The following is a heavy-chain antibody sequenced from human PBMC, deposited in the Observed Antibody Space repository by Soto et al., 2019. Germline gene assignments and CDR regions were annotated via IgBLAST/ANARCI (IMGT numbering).Heavy chain of an antibody. D-gene: IGHD3-3*01. CDR3: AKDLNANFWSGYYGYFDH. CDR1: GFTFSSYA. J-gene: IGHJ4*02. V-gene: IGHV3-23*01. CDR2: ISGSGGST. Sequence: GSLRLSCAASGFTFSSYAMSWVRQAPGKGLEWVSAISGSGGSTYYADSVKGRFTISRDNSKNTLYLQMNSLRAEDTAVYYCAKDLNANFWSGYYGYFDHWGQGTLVTVSS.